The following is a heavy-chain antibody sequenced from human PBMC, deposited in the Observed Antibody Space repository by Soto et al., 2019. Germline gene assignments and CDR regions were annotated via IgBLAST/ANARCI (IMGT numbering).Heavy chain of an antibody. J-gene: IGHJ6*02. D-gene: IGHD1-26*01. CDR2: IIPIFGTA. CDR3: AIEMLGGSPRDYYYYGMDV. CDR1: GGTFSSYA. Sequence: GASVKVSCKASGGTFSSYAISWVRQATGQGLEWMGGIIPIFGTANYAQKFQGRVTITADESTSTAYMELSSLRSEDTAVYYCAIEMLGGSPRDYYYYGMDVWGQGSTVTAP. V-gene: IGHV1-69*13.